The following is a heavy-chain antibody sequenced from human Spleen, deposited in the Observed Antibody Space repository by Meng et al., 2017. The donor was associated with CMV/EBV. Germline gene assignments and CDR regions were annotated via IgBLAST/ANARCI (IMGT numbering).Heavy chain of an antibody. Sequence: YGFNFNNCDMTWVRQAPGKGMEWGSSISDSGGSIYYADSVKGRFTISRDNSKNTLYLQMNSLRAEDTAVYYCAKEKLPAAAIPEFDYWGQGTLVTVSS. D-gene: IGHD2-2*01. J-gene: IGHJ4*02. CDR2: ISDSGGSI. V-gene: IGHV3-23*01. CDR3: AKEKLPAAAIPEFDY. CDR1: GFNFNNCD.